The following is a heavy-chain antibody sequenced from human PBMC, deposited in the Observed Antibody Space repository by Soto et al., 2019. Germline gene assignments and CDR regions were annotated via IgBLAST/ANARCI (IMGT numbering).Heavy chain of an antibody. CDR3: ARSDGVRGVIINTYYFEY. Sequence: QVQLVESGGGVVQPGRSLRLSCAASGFTFSSYGMHWVRQAPGKGLDWVAVIWYDGSNKYYADSVKGRFTISRDNSKNTLYLRMNSLRAEDTAVYYCARSDGVRGVIINTYYFEYWGQGTLVTVSS. D-gene: IGHD3-10*01. CDR2: IWYDGSNK. V-gene: IGHV3-33*01. J-gene: IGHJ4*02. CDR1: GFTFSSYG.